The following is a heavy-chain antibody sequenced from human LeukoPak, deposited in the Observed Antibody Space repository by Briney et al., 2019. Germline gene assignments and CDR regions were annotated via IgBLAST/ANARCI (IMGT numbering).Heavy chain of an antibody. CDR1: RYTFTGYY. J-gene: IGHJ6*02. CDR2: INPNSSGT. V-gene: IGHV1-2*06. CDR3: ARESRFNDNYYYYCGMDV. D-gene: IGHD1-1*01. Sequence: ASVKVSCKASRYTFTGYYMHWVRQAPGQGLEWMGRINPNSSGTNYAQKFQGRVTMTRDTSISTAYMELSRLRSDDTAVYYCARESRFNDNYYYYCGMDVWGQGTTVTVSS.